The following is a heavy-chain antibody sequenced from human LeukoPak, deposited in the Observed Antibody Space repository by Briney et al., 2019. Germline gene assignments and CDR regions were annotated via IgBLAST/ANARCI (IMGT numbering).Heavy chain of an antibody. Sequence: SETLSLTCAVYGGSFSGYYWSWIRQPPGKGLEWIGEINHSGSTNYNPSLKSRVTISVDTSKNQFSLKLSSVTAADTAVYYCARAPIQLWLQFYYYYGMDVWGKGTTVTVSS. J-gene: IGHJ6*04. CDR3: ARAPIQLWLQFYYYYGMDV. CDR1: GGSFSGYY. D-gene: IGHD5-18*01. V-gene: IGHV4-34*01. CDR2: INHSGST.